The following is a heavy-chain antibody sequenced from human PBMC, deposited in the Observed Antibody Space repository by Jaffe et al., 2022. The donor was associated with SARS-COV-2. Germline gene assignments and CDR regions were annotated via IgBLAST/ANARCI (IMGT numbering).Heavy chain of an antibody. CDR3: ARDLNGGWTLDY. Sequence: QVQLVQSGAEVKNPGASVKIPCKASGYTLINNHMHWVRQAPGQGLEWMGIINPRGGATTYAQKFQGRLTMTRDTSTSTVYMELSSLRAEDTAIYYCARDLNGGWTLDYWGQGTLVTVSS. CDR2: INPRGGAT. V-gene: IGHV1-46*01. CDR1: GYTLINNH. D-gene: IGHD6-19*01. J-gene: IGHJ4*02.